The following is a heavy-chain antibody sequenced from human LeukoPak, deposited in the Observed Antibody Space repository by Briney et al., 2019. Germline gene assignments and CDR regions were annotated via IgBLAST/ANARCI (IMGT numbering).Heavy chain of an antibody. D-gene: IGHD6-13*01. Sequence: SETLSLTCTVSGGSSSSDYWSWFRQPPGKGLEWIGYIYYGSTNYNPSLKSRVTVSVDTSKNQFSLSLTSVTAADTAVYYCARMYSSTWFNFDYWGQGTLVTVSS. V-gene: IGHV4-59*01. J-gene: IGHJ4*02. CDR2: IYYGST. CDR3: ARMYSSTWFNFDY. CDR1: GGSSSSDY.